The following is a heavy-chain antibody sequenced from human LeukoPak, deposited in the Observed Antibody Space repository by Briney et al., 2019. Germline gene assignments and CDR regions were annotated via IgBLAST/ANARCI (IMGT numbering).Heavy chain of an antibody. Sequence: PSETLSRTCTVSGGSISSYYWSWLRQPPGKGLVWIGYIYYSGSTNYNPSLKSRVTISVETSKNQFYLKLSSVTAADTAVYYCARVSGGIAVAGFDYWGQGTLVTVSS. J-gene: IGHJ4*02. D-gene: IGHD6-19*01. CDR1: GGSISSYY. V-gene: IGHV4-59*01. CDR2: IYYSGST. CDR3: ARVSGGIAVAGFDY.